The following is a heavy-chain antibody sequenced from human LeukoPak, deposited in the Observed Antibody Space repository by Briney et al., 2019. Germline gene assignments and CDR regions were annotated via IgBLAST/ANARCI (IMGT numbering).Heavy chain of an antibody. D-gene: IGHD5-24*01. Sequence: PGRSLRLSCAASGFTFSSYRMHWVRQAPGKGLEWVSVISYDGSNKHYADSVKRRFTISRDNSKNTLYLQMNSLRAEDTAVYYCAKELFRDGYNTGYFDYWGQGTLVTVSS. CDR2: ISYDGSNK. V-gene: IGHV3-30*18. CDR3: AKELFRDGYNTGYFDY. J-gene: IGHJ4*02. CDR1: GFTFSSYR.